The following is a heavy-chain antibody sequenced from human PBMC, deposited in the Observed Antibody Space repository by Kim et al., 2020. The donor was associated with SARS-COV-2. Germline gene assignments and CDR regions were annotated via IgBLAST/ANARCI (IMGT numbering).Heavy chain of an antibody. J-gene: IGHJ1*01. D-gene: IGHD3-10*01. Sequence: GGSLRLSCAASGFTFSNYGMTWVRQPPGKELEWVSSFTGDGLTHYADSVKGRFTISRDNSKNMLYLQMHSLRAADTAVYYCGGSHGAGSHFSYWGQGTLV. CDR2: FTGDGLT. CDR3: GGSHGAGSHFSY. CDR1: GFTFSNYG. V-gene: IGHV3-23*01.